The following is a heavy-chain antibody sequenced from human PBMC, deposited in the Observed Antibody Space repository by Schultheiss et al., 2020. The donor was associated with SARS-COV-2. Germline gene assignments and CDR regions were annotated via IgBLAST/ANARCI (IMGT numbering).Heavy chain of an antibody. CDR3: ARENSGVTTVSRGDFDY. Sequence: SETLSLTCAVYGGSFSGYYWSWIRQPPGKGLEWIGEINHSGSTNYNPSLKSRVTISVDTSKNQFSLKLSSVTAADTAVYYCARENSGVTTVSRGDFDYWGQGTLVTVSS. CDR1: GGSFSGYY. J-gene: IGHJ4*02. CDR2: INHSGST. D-gene: IGHD4-17*01. V-gene: IGHV4-34*01.